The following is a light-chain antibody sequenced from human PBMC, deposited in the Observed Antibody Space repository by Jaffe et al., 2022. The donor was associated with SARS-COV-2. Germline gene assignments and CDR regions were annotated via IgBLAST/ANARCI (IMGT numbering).Light chain of an antibody. J-gene: IGKJ1*01. V-gene: IGKV3-20*01. CDR2: GAS. CDR1: QSVSSSS. CDR3: QQYGSSPVT. Sequence: EIVLTQSPGTLSLSPGERATLSCRASQSVSSSSLAWYQQKPGQAPNLLIYGASSRATGIPDRFSGSGSGSDFTLTISRLEPEDFAVYYCQQYGSSPVTFGQGTKVEVK.